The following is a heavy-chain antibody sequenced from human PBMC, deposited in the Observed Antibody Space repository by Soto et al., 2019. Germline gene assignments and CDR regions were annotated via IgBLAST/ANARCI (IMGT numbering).Heavy chain of an antibody. CDR2: ISYDGSNK. J-gene: IGHJ4*02. CDR3: AKGGHVSEYDTLTGYLSQLFGY. V-gene: IGHV3-30*18. D-gene: IGHD3-9*01. CDR1: GFMFSTYG. Sequence: PGGSLRLSCAASGFMFSTYGMHWVRQAPGKGLEWVAFISYDGSNKFHADSVKGRFTISRDNSKNTLYLQMNSLRAEDTAVYYCAKGGHVSEYDTLTGYLSQLFGYWGQGTLVTVSS.